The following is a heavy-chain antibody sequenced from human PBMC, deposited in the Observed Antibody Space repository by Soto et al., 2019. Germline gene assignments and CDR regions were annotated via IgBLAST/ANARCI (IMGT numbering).Heavy chain of an antibody. V-gene: IGHV3-23*01. CDR3: AKGSMMTSPYCSSTSRPLGY. CDR2: ISGSGGST. Sequence: PGGSLRLSCAASGFTFSSYAMSWVRQAPGKGLEWVSAISGSGGSTYYADSVKGRFTISRDNSKNTLYLQMNSLRAEDTAVYYCAKGSMMTSPYCSSTSRPLGYWGQGTLVTVSS. J-gene: IGHJ4*02. D-gene: IGHD2-2*01. CDR1: GFTFSSYA.